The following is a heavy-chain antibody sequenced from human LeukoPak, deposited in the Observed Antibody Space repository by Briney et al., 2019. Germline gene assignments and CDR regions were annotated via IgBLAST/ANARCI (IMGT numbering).Heavy chain of an antibody. CDR2: FYSGGST. V-gene: IGHV3-66*01. CDR1: GFTVSSNY. D-gene: IGHD3-3*01. Sequence: PGGSLRLSCVASGFTVSSNYMSWVRQAPGKGLEWVSMFYSGGSTFYADSVKGRFTIARDSSKNTLYLQMDTLRAEDTAVYYCVRDAISPYYDFWSGYGWSGAFDIWGQGTMVTVSS. J-gene: IGHJ3*02. CDR3: VRDAISPYYDFWSGYGWSGAFDI.